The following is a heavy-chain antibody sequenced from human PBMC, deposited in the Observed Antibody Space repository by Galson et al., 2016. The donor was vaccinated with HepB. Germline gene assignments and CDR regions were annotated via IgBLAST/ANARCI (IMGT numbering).Heavy chain of an antibody. CDR3: AKGYNILTGLIDY. Sequence: SLRLSCAVSGFTFSSYAMSWFRQAPGKGLEWVSSITGSGGRSDFADSVKGRFTISRDNSKNILFLQMNHLGAEDTAVYYCAKGYNILTGLIDYWGRGTLVTVSS. V-gene: IGHV3-23*01. CDR1: GFTFSSYA. J-gene: IGHJ4*02. D-gene: IGHD3-9*01. CDR2: ITGSGGRS.